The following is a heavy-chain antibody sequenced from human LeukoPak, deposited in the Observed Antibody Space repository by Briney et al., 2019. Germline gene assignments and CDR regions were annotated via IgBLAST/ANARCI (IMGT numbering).Heavy chain of an antibody. CDR3: ARAIAVAADH. V-gene: IGHV3-48*03. J-gene: IGHJ4*02. D-gene: IGHD6-19*01. CDR1: GFTFSSYE. Sequence: PGGSLRLSCAASGFTFSSYEMNWVRQAPGKGLEWVSYISSSGSTIYYADSAKGRFTISRDNAKNSLYLQMNSLRAEDTAVYYCARAIAVAADHWGQETLVTVSS. CDR2: ISSSGSTI.